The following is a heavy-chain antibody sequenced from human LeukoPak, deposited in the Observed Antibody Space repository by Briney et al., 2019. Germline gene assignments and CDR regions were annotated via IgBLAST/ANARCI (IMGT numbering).Heavy chain of an antibody. D-gene: IGHD6-19*01. CDR2: ISWNSGSI. CDR1: GFTFDDYA. CDR3: AKGNRQWLNLNWFDP. V-gene: IGHV3-9*03. Sequence: GRSLRLSCAASGFTFDDYAMHWVRQAPRKGLEWVSGISWNSGSIGYADSVKGRFTISRDNAKNSLYLQMNSLRAEDMALYYCAKGNRQWLNLNWFDPWGQGTLVTVSS. J-gene: IGHJ5*02.